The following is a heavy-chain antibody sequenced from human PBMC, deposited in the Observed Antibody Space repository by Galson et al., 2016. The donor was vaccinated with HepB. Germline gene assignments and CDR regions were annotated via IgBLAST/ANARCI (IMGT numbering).Heavy chain of an antibody. V-gene: IGHV4-39*01. CDR3: AIASPAFDF. Sequence: SETLSLTCTVSGGSISRSTYYWGWVRQPPGKGLEWIGSNYYRGRTYYNPSHKSRVTISVDTSKKQFSLKVTSVTAGDTAVYYCAIASPAFDFWGQGTLVTVSA. D-gene: IGHD3-3*02. J-gene: IGHJ4*02. CDR1: GGSISRSTYY. CDR2: NYYRGRT.